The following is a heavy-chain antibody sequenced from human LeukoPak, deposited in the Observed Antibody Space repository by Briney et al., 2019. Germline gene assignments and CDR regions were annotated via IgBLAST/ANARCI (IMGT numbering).Heavy chain of an antibody. J-gene: IGHJ4*02. CDR3: ARDGGLHTNFDY. V-gene: IGHV3-7*01. D-gene: IGHD2-15*01. Sequence: PGGSLRLSCAASGFTFRNYWMGWVRQAPGKGLGWVANTKPDGTAEYYADSVRGRFTTSRDNANNFLYLQMNSLRGEDTAVYYCARDGGLHTNFDYWGQGTLVTVSS. CDR1: GFTFRNYW. CDR2: TKPDGTAE.